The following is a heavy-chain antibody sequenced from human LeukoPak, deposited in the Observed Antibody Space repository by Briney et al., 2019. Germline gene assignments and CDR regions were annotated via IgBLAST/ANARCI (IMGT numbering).Heavy chain of an antibody. CDR2: ISVSGADT. J-gene: IGHJ4*02. Sequence: PGGSLRLSCAASGFTFSNYAMTWVRQAPGKGLERVSTISVSGADTFYADSVKGRFTISRDNSKNTLFLQMNSLTVDDTAVYYCASDYWGQGTLVTVSS. V-gene: IGHV3-23*01. CDR3: ASDY. CDR1: GFTFSNYA.